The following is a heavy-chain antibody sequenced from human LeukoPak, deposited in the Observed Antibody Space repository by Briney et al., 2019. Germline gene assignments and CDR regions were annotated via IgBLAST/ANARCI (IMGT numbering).Heavy chain of an antibody. CDR2: IRFDGSNK. V-gene: IGHV3-30*02. J-gene: IGHJ4*02. Sequence: GGSLRLSCAASGFTLNNYAMNWVRQAPGKGLEWVTFIRFDGSNKFYADSVKGRFTISRDNSKNTVYLQMNSLRPEDTAVYYCAKDGSSGWSYYFDYWGQGTLVTVSS. CDR3: AKDGSSGWSYYFDY. D-gene: IGHD6-19*01. CDR1: GFTLNNYA.